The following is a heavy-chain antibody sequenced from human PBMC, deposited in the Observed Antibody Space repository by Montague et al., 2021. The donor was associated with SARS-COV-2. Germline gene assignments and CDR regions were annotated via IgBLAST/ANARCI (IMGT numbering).Heavy chain of an antibody. V-gene: IGHV4-31*03. CDR1: GGSISSGGYY. J-gene: IGHJ3*02. Sequence: TLSLTCTVSGGSISSGGYYWSWLRQHPGKGLEWIGYIYYSGSTYYNPSLKSRVTISVDTSKNQFSLKLSSVTAAATAVYYCARVDNLVQGVLPAEDAFDIWGQGTMVTVSS. D-gene: IGHD3-10*01. CDR2: IYYSGST. CDR3: ARVDNLVQGVLPAEDAFDI.